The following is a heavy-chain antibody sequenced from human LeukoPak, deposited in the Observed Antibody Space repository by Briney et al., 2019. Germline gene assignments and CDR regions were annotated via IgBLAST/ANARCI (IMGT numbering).Heavy chain of an antibody. CDR2: ISYSGST. J-gene: IGHJ4*02. CDR3: SRSSGSRDPQDY. CDR1: GDSISSRDYY. Sequence: PSETLALTCTVSGDSISSRDYYWTWIRQHPGKGLEWIGYISYSGSTYYNPSLKSRLTISRGTSKNQFSLSLTSVTAADTAVYYCSRSSGSRDPQDYWGQGTLVTVSS. D-gene: IGHD2-2*01. V-gene: IGHV4-31*03.